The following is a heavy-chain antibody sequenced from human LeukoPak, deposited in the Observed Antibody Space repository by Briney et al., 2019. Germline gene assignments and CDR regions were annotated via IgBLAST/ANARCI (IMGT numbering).Heavy chain of an antibody. V-gene: IGHV1-3*01. Sequence: GASVKVSCKASGYTFTSYAMHWVRQAPGQRLEWMGWINAGNGNTKYSQKFQGRVTITRDTSASTAYMELSSLRSEDTAVYYCARADIPFIGYSSSWYVPYYYYGMDVWGQGTTVTVSS. CDR3: ARADIPFIGYSSSWYVPYYYYGMDV. D-gene: IGHD6-13*01. CDR2: INAGNGNT. J-gene: IGHJ6*02. CDR1: GYTFTSYA.